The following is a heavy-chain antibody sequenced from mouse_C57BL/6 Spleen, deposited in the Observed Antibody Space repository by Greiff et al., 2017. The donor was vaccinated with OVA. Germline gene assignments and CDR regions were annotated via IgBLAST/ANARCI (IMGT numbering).Heavy chain of an antibody. D-gene: IGHD1-1*01. Sequence: VQLKESGPGLVKPSQSLSLTCSVTGYSITSGYYWNWIRQFPGNKLEWMGYISYDGSNNYNPSLKNRISITRDTSKNQFFLKLNSVTTEDTATYYCASSYYGTWFAYWGQGTLVTVSA. CDR3: ASSYYGTWFAY. CDR2: ISYDGSN. V-gene: IGHV3-6*01. CDR1: GYSITSGYY. J-gene: IGHJ3*01.